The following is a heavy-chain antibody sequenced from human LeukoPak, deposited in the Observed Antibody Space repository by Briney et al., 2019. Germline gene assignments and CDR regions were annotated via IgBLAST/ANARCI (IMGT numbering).Heavy chain of an antibody. V-gene: IGHV4-59*08. CDR2: IYYSGST. D-gene: IGHD2-15*01. CDR1: AGSISSYY. Sequence: SETLSLTCTVSAGSISSYYWSWIRQPPGKELEWIGYIYYSGSTNYNPSLKSRVTISVDTSKNQFSLKLSSVTAADTAVYYCASTYCSGGSCYWALDYWGQGTLVTVSS. J-gene: IGHJ4*02. CDR3: ASTYCSGGSCYWALDY.